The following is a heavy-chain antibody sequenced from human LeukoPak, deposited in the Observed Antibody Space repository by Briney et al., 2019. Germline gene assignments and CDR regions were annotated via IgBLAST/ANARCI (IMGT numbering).Heavy chain of an antibody. V-gene: IGHV3-53*01. CDR3: AGEHGYSYGYLEH. J-gene: IGHJ4*02. CDR1: GFTVNNNY. D-gene: IGHD5-18*01. CDR2: IYSGDVT. Sequence: GGSLRLSCAASGFTVNNNYMNWVRQAPGKGLEWVSAIYSGDVTYYADSVKGRFTISRDNSKNTLYLQMNSLRAEDTAVYYCAGEHGYSYGYLEHWGQGSLVTVSS.